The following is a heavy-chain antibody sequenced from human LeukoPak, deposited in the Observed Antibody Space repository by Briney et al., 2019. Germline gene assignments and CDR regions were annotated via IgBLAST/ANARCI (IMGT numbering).Heavy chain of an antibody. CDR3: ARDWREREPEGAFDI. CDR1: GGTFSSYA. D-gene: IGHD1-14*01. V-gene: IGHV1-69*01. Sequence: SVKVSCKASGGTFSSYAISWVRQAPGQGLEWVGGIIPIFGTANYAQKFQGRVTITADESTSTAYMELSRLRSEDTAVYYCARDWREREPEGAFDIWGQGTMVTVSS. J-gene: IGHJ3*02. CDR2: IIPIFGTA.